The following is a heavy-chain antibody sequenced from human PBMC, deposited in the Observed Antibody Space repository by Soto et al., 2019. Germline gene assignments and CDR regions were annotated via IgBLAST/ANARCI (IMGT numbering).Heavy chain of an antibody. CDR3: ARETRTTTVTTGWFDP. Sequence: ASVKVSCKVSGYTLTELSMHWVRQAPGKGLEWMGWINPNSGGTNYAQKFQGRVTMTRDTSISTAYMELSRLRSDDTAVYYCARETRTTTVTTGWFDPWGQGTLVTVSS. J-gene: IGHJ5*02. CDR2: INPNSGGT. D-gene: IGHD4-17*01. V-gene: IGHV1-2*02. CDR1: GYTLTELS.